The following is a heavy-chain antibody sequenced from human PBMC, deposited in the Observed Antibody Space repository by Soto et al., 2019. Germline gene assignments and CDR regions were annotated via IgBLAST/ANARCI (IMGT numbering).Heavy chain of an antibody. CDR3: ARGGDGGQYSSSDWYFDL. CDR2: INSDGSST. Sequence: EVQLVESGGGLVQPGGSLRLSCAASGFTFSSYWMHWVHQAPGKGLVWVSRINSDGSSTSYADSVKGRFTISRDNAKNTLYLQMNSLRAEDTAVYYCARGGDGGQYSSSDWYFDLWGRGTLVTVSS. CDR1: GFTFSSYW. V-gene: IGHV3-74*01. D-gene: IGHD6-6*01. J-gene: IGHJ2*01.